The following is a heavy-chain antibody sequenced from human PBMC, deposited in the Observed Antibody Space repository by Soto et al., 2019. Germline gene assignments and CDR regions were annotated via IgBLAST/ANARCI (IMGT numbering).Heavy chain of an antibody. CDR1: GGTFSTYA. V-gene: IGHV1-69*01. CDR3: AADVGATARAFDY. CDR2: VIPIFDTV. D-gene: IGHD1-26*01. J-gene: IGHJ4*02. Sequence: QVQLVQSGAEVKKPGSSVKVSCKASGGTFSTYAISWLRQAPGQGLELMGGVIPIFDTVNYAQGFQGRVTITSDESTTTAYMELSSLGSEDTAVYYCAADVGATARAFDYWGQGTLVTVSS.